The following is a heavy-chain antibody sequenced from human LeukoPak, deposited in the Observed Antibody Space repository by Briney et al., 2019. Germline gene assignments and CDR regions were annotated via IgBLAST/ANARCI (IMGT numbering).Heavy chain of an antibody. CDR2: IYYSGST. CDR3: AKAGGYSYGYEFDY. CDR1: GGSISSYY. D-gene: IGHD5-18*01. Sequence: SETLSLTCTVSGGSISSYYWSWIRQPPGKGLEWIGYIYYSGSTNYNPSLKSRVTISVDTSKNQFSLKLSSVTAADTAVYYCAKAGGYSYGYEFDYWGQGTLVTVSS. J-gene: IGHJ4*02. V-gene: IGHV4-59*01.